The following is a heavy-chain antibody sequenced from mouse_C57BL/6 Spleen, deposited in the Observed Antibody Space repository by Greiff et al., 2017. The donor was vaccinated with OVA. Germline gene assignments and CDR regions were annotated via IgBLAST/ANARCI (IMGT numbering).Heavy chain of an antibody. D-gene: IGHD4-1*01. CDR3: ARCDWDVGYFGV. V-gene: IGHV1-19*01. J-gene: IGHJ1*03. CDR1: GYTFTDYY. CDR2: INPYNGGT. Sequence: VQLQQSGPVLVKPGASVKMSCKASGYTFTDYYMNWVKQSHGKSLEWIGVINPYNGGTSYNQKFKGKATLAVDKSSSTAYMELSSLTSEDSAVYYCARCDWDVGYFGVWGTGTTVTDS.